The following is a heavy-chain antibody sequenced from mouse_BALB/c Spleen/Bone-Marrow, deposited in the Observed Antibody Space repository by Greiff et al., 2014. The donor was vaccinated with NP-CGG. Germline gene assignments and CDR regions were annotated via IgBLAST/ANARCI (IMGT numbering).Heavy chain of an antibody. V-gene: IGHV1-7*01. J-gene: IGHJ2*01. D-gene: IGHD1-2*01. CDR2: INPSTGYT. CDR1: GYTFTSYW. Sequence: SGAELAKPGASVKMSCKASGYTFTSYWMHWVKQRPGQGLEWIGYINPSTGYTEYNQKFKDKATLTADKSSSTAYMQLSSLTSEVSAVYYCARSPHYYDLDYWGQGTPLTVSS. CDR3: ARSPHYYDLDY.